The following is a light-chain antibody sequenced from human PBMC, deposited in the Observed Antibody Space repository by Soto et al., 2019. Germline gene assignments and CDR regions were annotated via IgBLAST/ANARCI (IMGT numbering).Light chain of an antibody. CDR3: HQYKSYSPYT. CDR2: EAS. J-gene: IGKJ2*01. V-gene: IGKV1-5*01. Sequence: EIQMTQSPPTLSASIGERVIITCRASQTISSSLAWYQQKPGQAPKLLIYEASSLKSGVPSRFSGSGSGTEFTLTISSLQPDDFATYYCHQYKSYSPYTFGQGTKLEIK. CDR1: QTISSS.